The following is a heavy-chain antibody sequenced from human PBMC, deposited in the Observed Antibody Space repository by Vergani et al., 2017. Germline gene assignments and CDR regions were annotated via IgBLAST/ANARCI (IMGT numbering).Heavy chain of an antibody. CDR1: GFTFSSYG. CDR2: IWYDGSNK. V-gene: IGHV3-30*19. CDR3: AIDSSGWYAAPEYYFQH. D-gene: IGHD6-19*01. Sequence: QVQLVESGGGVVQPGRSLRLSCAASGFTFSSYGMHWVRQAPGKGLEWVAVIWYDGSNKYYADSVKGRFTISRDNSKNTLYLQMNSLRAEDTAVYYCAIDSSGWYAAPEYYFQHWGQGTLVTVSS. J-gene: IGHJ1*01.